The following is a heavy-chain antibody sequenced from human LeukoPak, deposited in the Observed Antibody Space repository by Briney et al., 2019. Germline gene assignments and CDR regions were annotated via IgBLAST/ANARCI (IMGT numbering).Heavy chain of an antibody. Sequence: GSVKVSCKASGYTFSSYTINWVRQAPGQGLEWMGWINTNTGNPTYAQGFTGQFVFSLDTSVSTAYLQISRLKAEDTAVYYCARVYNYGYSRYFDYWGQGSLVTVSS. CDR2: INTNTGNP. CDR3: ARVYNYGYSRYFDY. V-gene: IGHV7-4-1*02. CDR1: GYTFSSYT. J-gene: IGHJ4*02. D-gene: IGHD5-18*01.